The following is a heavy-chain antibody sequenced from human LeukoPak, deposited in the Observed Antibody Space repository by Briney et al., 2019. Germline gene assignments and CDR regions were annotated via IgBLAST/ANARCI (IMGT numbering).Heavy chain of an antibody. J-gene: IGHJ5*02. CDR3: ARAWIQLWLRGGGFDP. CDR1: GYSFTSYW. D-gene: IGHD5-18*01. CDR2: IDPSDSYT. V-gene: IGHV5-10-1*01. Sequence: KLGESLKISCKGSGYSFTSYWISWVRQMPGKGLEWMGRIDPSDSYTNYSPSFQGHVTISADKSISTAYLQRSSLKASDTAMYYCARAWIQLWLRGGGFDPWGQGTLVTGSS.